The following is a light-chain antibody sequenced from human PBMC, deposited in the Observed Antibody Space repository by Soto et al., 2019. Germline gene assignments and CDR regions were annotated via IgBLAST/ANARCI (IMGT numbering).Light chain of an antibody. CDR2: GAS. Sequence: EVVLTQSPGTLSLSPGERATLSCRASQSVSTSVGWYQQKPDQAPRLLIYGASNRATGIPDRFSGSGSGTDFTLTISRLEPEDCAVYYCQQYDRSPRTFGQGTKVDIK. CDR1: QSVSTS. J-gene: IGKJ1*01. V-gene: IGKV3-20*01. CDR3: QQYDRSPRT.